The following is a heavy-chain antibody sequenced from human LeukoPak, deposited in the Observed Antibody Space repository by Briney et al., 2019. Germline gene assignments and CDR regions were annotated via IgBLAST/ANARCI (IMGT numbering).Heavy chain of an antibody. CDR1: GFTFSSYA. CDR3: ARFSGYYYGSGSYYDY. Sequence: GGSLRLSCAASGFTFSSYAMHWVRQAPGKGLEWVAVISYDGSNKYYADSVKGRFTISRDNSKNTLYLQMGSLRAEDMAVYYCARFSGYYYGSGSYYDYWGQGTLVTVSS. D-gene: IGHD3-10*01. J-gene: IGHJ4*02. CDR2: ISYDGSNK. V-gene: IGHV3-30*14.